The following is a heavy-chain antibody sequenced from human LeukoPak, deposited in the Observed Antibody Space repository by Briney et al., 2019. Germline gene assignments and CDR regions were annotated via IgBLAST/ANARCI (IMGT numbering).Heavy chain of an antibody. CDR1: GFTVSSNY. CDR2: IYNTGAT. Sequence: PGGSLRLSCAASGFTVSSNYMSWVRQAPGKGLEWVSVIYNTGATYYAESVKGRFTISRDNSKNTVYVQMNSLRAEDTAVYYCVGSLWGYQFDYWGQGILVTVSS. V-gene: IGHV3-66*02. D-gene: IGHD3-16*01. CDR3: VGSLWGYQFDY. J-gene: IGHJ4*02.